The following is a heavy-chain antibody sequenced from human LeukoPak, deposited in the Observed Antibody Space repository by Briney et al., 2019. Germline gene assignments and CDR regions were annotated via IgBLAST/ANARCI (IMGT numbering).Heavy chain of an antibody. J-gene: IGHJ4*02. CDR2: IYYSGTT. CDR1: GGSIRSGDYY. Sequence: PSQTLSLTCIVSGGSIRSGDYYWSWIRQPPGKGLEWIGFIYYSGTTSYNPSLKSRVTISIDTSKNQFSMKLTSVTAADTAVYYCAKGELLLVYWGQGTLVTVSS. D-gene: IGHD1-26*01. V-gene: IGHV4-30-4*08. CDR3: AKGELLLVY.